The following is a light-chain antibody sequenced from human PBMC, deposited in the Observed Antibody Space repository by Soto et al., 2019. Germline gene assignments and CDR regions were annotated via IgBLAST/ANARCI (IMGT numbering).Light chain of an antibody. CDR3: CSFAGGLFV. J-gene: IGLJ1*01. CDR1: NSNIGSHNY. V-gene: IGLV2-11*01. CDR2: DVT. Sequence: QCVLTQPRSVSGSPGQAVTVSCTGTNSNIGSHNYVSWYQQRPGKAPKLMIHDVTERPSGVPDRFSGSKSGNTASLTISGLQAEDEAEYFCCSFAGGLFVFGTGTKVTVL.